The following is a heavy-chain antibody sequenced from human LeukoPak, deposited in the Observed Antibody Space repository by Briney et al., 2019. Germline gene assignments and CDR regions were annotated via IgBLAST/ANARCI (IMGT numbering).Heavy chain of an antibody. V-gene: IGHV4-39*01. D-gene: IGHD2-15*01. J-gene: IGHJ6*03. CDR3: ARHGGDYCSGGRCPYYYYYMDV. Sequence: SETLSLTCTVSGGSISSSSYYWGWIRQPPGKGLEWIGSIYYSGSTYYNPSLKSRVTISVDTSKNQFSLRLRSVTAADTAVYYCARHGGDYCSGGRCPYYYYYMDVWGNGTTVTISS. CDR1: GGSISSSSYY. CDR2: IYYSGST.